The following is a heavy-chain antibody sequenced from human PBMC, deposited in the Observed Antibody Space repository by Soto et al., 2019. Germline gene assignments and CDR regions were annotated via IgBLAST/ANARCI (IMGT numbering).Heavy chain of an antibody. CDR1: GGSFSGYY. V-gene: IGHV4-34*01. D-gene: IGHD6-6*01. J-gene: IGHJ4*02. CDR3: ARGFARVFDY. CDR2: INHSGST. Sequence: SETLSLTCAVYGGSFSGYYWSWIRQPPGKGLEWIGEINHSGSTNYNPSLKSRVTISVDTSKNQFSLKLSSVTAADTAVYYCARGFARVFDYWGQGTLVTVSS.